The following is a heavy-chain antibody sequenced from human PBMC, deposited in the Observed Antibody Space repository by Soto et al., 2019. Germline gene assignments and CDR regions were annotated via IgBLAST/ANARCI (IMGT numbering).Heavy chain of an antibody. CDR2: TPHSAPT. J-gene: IGHJ4*02. CDR3: ARLFQYVYNAVEY. D-gene: IGHD1-1*01. Sequence: TPFLPCTLSAGSISSYHLSSVPQPPGIGLGWNGYTPHSAPTIYNPSLKSRVPISADTAKHHSYLRLSSVTAADTAVYFCARLFQYVYNAVEYWGQVGLVTVPS. V-gene: IGHV4-59*08. CDR1: AGSISSYH.